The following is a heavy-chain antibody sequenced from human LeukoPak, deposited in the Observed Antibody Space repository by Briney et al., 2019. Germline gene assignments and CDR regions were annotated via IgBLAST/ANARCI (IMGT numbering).Heavy chain of an antibody. CDR1: GFTVSSNY. D-gene: IGHD5-18*01. CDR3: ARFPDTAMVTSDY. V-gene: IGHV3-66*01. CDR2: IYSGGST. Sequence: PGGSLRLSCAASGFTVSSNYMSWVRQAPGKGLEWVPVIYSGGSTYYADSVKGRFTISRDNSKNTLYLQMNSLRAEDTAVYYCARFPDTAMVTSDYWGQGTLVTVSS. J-gene: IGHJ4*02.